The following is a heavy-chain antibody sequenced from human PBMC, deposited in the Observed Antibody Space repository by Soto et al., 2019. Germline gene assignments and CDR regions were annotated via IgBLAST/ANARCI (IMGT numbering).Heavy chain of an antibody. CDR3: AKALDGYSKKNDDFDI. Sequence: VVSLILSCSSSVFTFSSYSISLFLQAPVKGLEWVSAISGSGGSTYYADSVKGRFTISRDNSKNTLYLQMNSLRAEDTAVYYCAKALDGYSKKNDDFDIWGQGKMVTVSS. V-gene: IGHV3-23*01. CDR1: VFTFSSYS. J-gene: IGHJ3*02. D-gene: IGHD5-12*01. CDR2: ISGSGGST.